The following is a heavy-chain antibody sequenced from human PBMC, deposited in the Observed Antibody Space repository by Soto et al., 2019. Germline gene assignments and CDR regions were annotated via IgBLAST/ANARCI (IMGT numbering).Heavy chain of an antibody. CDR1: GYTFTSYG. Sequence: ASVKVSCKASGYTFTSYGISWVRQAPGQGLEWMGWISAYNGNTNYAQKLQGRVTMTTDTSTSTAYMELRSLRSDDTAVYYCARDNAGTNYYYGMDVWGQGTTVTVSS. J-gene: IGHJ6*02. CDR2: ISAYNGNT. D-gene: IGHD1-7*01. V-gene: IGHV1-18*01. CDR3: ARDNAGTNYYYGMDV.